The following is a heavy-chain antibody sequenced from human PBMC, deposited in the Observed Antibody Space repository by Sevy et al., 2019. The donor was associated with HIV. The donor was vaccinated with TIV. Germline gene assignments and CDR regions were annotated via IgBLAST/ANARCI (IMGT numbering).Heavy chain of an antibody. J-gene: IGHJ4*02. CDR3: AGENARGRGYS. CDR2: IYYNGHI. V-gene: IGHV4-59*08. D-gene: IGHD3-3*02. Sequence: SETLSLTCTVSGGSITSLYWNWIRQPPGKGLEWIANIYYNGHINYNPSLKSRVTLSLDTSKNQCSLRLSSVTATDTAMYYCAGENARGRGYSWGQGTLVTVSS. CDR1: GGSITSLY.